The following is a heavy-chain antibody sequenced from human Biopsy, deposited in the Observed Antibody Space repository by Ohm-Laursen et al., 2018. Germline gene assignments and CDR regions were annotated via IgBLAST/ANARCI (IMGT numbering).Heavy chain of an antibody. CDR1: GYSFSRNG. CDR3: ARDEMGSISRSGYFQH. V-gene: IGHV3-30*12. Sequence: SLRLSCAASGYSFSRNGMHWVRQAPGRGLEWVAIIWYDGSNKYYGDSVKGRFTISRDSSKNTVYLQMDSLRAEDTAVYYWARDEMGSISRSGYFQHWGQGALVIVSS. CDR2: IWYDGSNK. J-gene: IGHJ1*01. D-gene: IGHD5-24*01.